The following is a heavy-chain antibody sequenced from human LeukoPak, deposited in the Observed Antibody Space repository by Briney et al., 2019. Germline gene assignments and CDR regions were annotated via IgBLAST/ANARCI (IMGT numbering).Heavy chain of an antibody. CDR3: ARDSSYKPLDY. CDR1: GYTFTGYY. D-gene: IGHD1-26*01. CDR2: INPNSGGT. Sequence: ASVKVSCKASGYTFTGYYMHWVRQAPGQGLEWMGWINPNSGGTNYVQKFQGRVTMTRDTSISTAYMELSRLTSDDTAVYYCARDSSYKPLDYWGQGTLVTVSS. J-gene: IGHJ4*02. V-gene: IGHV1-2*02.